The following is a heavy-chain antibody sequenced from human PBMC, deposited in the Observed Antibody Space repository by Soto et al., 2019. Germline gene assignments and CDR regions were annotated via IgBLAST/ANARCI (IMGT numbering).Heavy chain of an antibody. D-gene: IGHD1-7*01. V-gene: IGHV3-48*03. CDR2: ISSSGITI. Sequence: EVQLVESGGGVVQPGRSLRLSCAASGFTFSSYEMNWVRQAPGKGLEWLSYISSSGITIFYADSVKGRFTTSRDNAKNSLFLQMNSLRAEDTAVYFCARGNWNYCDFWGQGTLVTVSS. CDR3: ARGNWNYCDF. J-gene: IGHJ4*02. CDR1: GFTFSSYE.